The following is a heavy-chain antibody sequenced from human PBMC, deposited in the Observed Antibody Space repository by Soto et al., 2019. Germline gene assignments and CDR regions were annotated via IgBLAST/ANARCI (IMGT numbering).Heavy chain of an antibody. Sequence: GGSLRLSCAASGFTFSSYWMSWVRQAPGKGLEWVANIKQDGSEKYYVDSVKGRFTISRGNAKNSLYLQMNSLRAEDTAVYYCARDQSGSTFDYWGQGTLVTVSS. CDR2: IKQDGSEK. V-gene: IGHV3-7*01. J-gene: IGHJ4*02. D-gene: IGHD5-12*01. CDR3: ARDQSGSTFDY. CDR1: GFTFSSYW.